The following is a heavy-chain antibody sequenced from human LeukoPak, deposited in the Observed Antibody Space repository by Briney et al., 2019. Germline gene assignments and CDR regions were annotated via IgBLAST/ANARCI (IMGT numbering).Heavy chain of an antibody. D-gene: IGHD3-10*01. Sequence: ASVKVSCKVSGYTLTELSMHWVRQAPGKGLEWMGGFDPEDGETIYALKFQGRVTMTEDTSTDTAYMELSSLRSEDTAVYYCATAESGRITMVRGVNGAFDIWGQGTMVTVSS. CDR3: ATAESGRITMVRGVNGAFDI. V-gene: IGHV1-24*01. CDR2: FDPEDGET. CDR1: GYTLTELS. J-gene: IGHJ3*02.